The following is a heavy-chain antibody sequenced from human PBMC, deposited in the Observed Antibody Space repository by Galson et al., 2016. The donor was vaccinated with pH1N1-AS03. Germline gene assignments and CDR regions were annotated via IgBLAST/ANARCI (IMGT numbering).Heavy chain of an antibody. J-gene: IGHJ4*02. D-gene: IGHD1-26*01. Sequence: QSGAEVKKPGESLKISCKGSGYSFTKNWIGWVRQMPGKGLEWMGFIYPIDSDTRYSPAFQGQVTISVDKSINTAYLQWSSLKAADSAIYYCARHASPTILSYHFDSWGRGTLVTVSS. CDR3: ARHASPTILSYHFDS. CDR1: GYSFTKNW. V-gene: IGHV5-51*01. CDR2: IYPIDSDT.